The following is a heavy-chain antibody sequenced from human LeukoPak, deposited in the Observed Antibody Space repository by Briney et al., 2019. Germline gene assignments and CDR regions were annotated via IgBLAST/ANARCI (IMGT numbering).Heavy chain of an antibody. D-gene: IGHD3-9*01. J-gene: IGHJ4*02. V-gene: IGHV3-21*01. Sequence: GGPLRLSCAASGFTFSSYSMNWVRQAPGKGLEWVSSISSSSRYIYYADSVKGRFTISRDNAKNSLYLQMNSLRAEDTAVYYCAREADTAAFDYWGQGTLVTVSS. CDR1: GFTFSSYS. CDR3: AREADTAAFDY. CDR2: ISSSSRYI.